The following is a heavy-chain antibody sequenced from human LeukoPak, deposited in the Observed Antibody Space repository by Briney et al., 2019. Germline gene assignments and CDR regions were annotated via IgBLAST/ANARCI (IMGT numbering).Heavy chain of an antibody. CDR3: ARHTRPGYSGYENAFDI. D-gene: IGHD5-12*01. Sequence: KSSETLSLTCAVSGASISDTYWSTWVRQPPGKGLEWIGEIHDSGSTNYNPSLKSRVTISVDKSKKQLSLNLNSVTAADTAVYYCARHTRPGYSGYENAFDIWGQGTMVTVSS. J-gene: IGHJ3*02. CDR2: IHDSGST. CDR1: GASISDTYW. V-gene: IGHV4-4*02.